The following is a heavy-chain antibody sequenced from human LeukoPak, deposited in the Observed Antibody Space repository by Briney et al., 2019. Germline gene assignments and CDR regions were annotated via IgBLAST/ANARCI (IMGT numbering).Heavy chain of an antibody. J-gene: IGHJ5*02. CDR1: GYTFTGYY. CDR2: INPKNGGS. Sequence: ASVKVSCKASGYTFTGYYMHWVRQAPGQGLEWVEWINPKNGGSNYAQKFQGRVTMTRDRSISTAYMELSRLTSDDTAVYYCARASFWESPINWFAPWGQGTLVTVSS. D-gene: IGHD3-16*01. V-gene: IGHV1-2*02. CDR3: ARASFWESPINWFAP.